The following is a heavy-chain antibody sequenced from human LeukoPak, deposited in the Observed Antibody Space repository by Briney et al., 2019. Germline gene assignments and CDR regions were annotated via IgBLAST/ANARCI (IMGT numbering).Heavy chain of an antibody. J-gene: IGHJ3*02. Sequence: PGGSLRLSCAASGFTFSNAWMSWVRQAPGKGLEWVGRIKSKTDGGTTDYAAPVKGRFTISRDDSKNTLYLQMNSLKTDDTAVYYCTTDPRLWWYNAFDIWGQGTMVTVSS. V-gene: IGHV3-15*01. CDR2: IKSKTDGGTT. CDR3: TTDPRLWWYNAFDI. CDR1: GFTFSNAW. D-gene: IGHD2-15*01.